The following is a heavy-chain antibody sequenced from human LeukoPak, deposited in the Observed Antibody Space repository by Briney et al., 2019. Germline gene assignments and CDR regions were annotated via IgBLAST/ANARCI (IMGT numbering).Heavy chain of an antibody. Sequence: ASVKVSCKASGYTFTSYGISWVRQAPGQGLEWMGWISAYNGNTNYVEKLQGRVTMTRDTSTSTAYMELRSLRPDDTAVYYCASDAMRSGGSSPYYNYGMDVWGQGTTVTVSS. J-gene: IGHJ6*02. CDR2: ISAYNGNT. CDR3: ASDAMRSGGSSPYYNYGMDV. D-gene: IGHD2-15*01. CDR1: GYTFTSYG. V-gene: IGHV1-18*01.